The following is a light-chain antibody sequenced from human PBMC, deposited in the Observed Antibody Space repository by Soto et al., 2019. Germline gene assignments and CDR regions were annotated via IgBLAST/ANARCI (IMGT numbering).Light chain of an antibody. Sequence: EVVLTQFPDTLSLSPGERATLSCRASQSISTRYLAWYQQKPGQAPKLLIYGTSTRATDIPDRFSGSGSETDFTLTISRLEPEDFAVYYCQQYGTSPPATFGQGTRLEI. CDR2: GTS. CDR1: QSISTRY. J-gene: IGKJ5*01. CDR3: QQYGTSPPAT. V-gene: IGKV3-20*01.